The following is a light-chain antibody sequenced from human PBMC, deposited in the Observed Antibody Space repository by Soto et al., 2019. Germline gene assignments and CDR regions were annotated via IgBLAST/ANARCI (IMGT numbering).Light chain of an antibody. V-gene: IGLV1-44*01. Sequence: QSVLTQAPSASGTPGQTVTISCSGSNSNIGSNTVSWYQQVPGTAPKVLIYNNDQRPSGVPDRLSGSKSGTSASLAIGGLQSEDEADYYCAAWDGSLNGWVFGGGTQLTVL. CDR1: NSNIGSNT. CDR3: AAWDGSLNGWV. J-gene: IGLJ3*02. CDR2: NND.